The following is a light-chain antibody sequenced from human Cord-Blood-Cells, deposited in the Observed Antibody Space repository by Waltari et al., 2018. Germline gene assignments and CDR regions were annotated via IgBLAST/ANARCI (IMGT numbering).Light chain of an antibody. J-gene: IGLJ3*02. V-gene: IGLV2-23*01. CDR3: CSYAGSSTWV. CDR2: EGS. CDR1: SSDVRCYNL. Sequence: QSALTQPASVSGSPRQSITISCTGTSSDVRCYNLVSWYQQHPGKAPKPMIYEGSMPPSRVSNRFSGSKSGNTAYLTISGLQAEDEAGYYGCSYAGSSTWVFGRGTKLTVL.